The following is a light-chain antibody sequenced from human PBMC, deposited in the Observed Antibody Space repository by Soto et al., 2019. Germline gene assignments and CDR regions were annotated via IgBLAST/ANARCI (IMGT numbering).Light chain of an antibody. CDR1: QSVSRY. Sequence: EIVLTQSPATLSLSPGERATLSCRASQSVSRYLAWYQQKPGQAPRLLIYDASNRATGIPARFSGSGSGTDFTLTISRLEPEDFAVYYCQKYNSAPWTFGQGTKVDI. CDR2: DAS. J-gene: IGKJ1*01. CDR3: QKYNSAPWT. V-gene: IGKV3-11*01.